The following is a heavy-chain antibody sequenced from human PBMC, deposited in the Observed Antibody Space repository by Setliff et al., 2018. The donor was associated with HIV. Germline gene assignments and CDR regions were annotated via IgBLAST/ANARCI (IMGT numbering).Heavy chain of an antibody. CDR1: GGSISSYY. Sequence: SETLSPTCTVSGGSISSYYWSWIRQPAGKGLEWIGRIYTSGSTNYNPSLKSPVTMSVDTSKNQFSLKLSSVTAADTAVYYCASGGPLGRVRGVSNWFDPWGQGTLVTVSS. CDR2: IYTSGST. J-gene: IGHJ5*02. CDR3: ASGGPLGRVRGVSNWFDP. V-gene: IGHV4-4*07. D-gene: IGHD3-10*01.